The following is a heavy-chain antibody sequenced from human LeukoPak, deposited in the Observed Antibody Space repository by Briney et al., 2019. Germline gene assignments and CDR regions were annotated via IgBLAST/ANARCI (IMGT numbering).Heavy chain of an antibody. CDR3: ARDRFTMVRGVIITEPYFDY. J-gene: IGHJ4*02. CDR2: ISSSGSTK. CDR1: GITFSSYS. V-gene: IGHV3-48*04. Sequence: GGSLRLSCGASGITFSSYSMNWVRQAPGKGLEWVSYISSSGSTKYYADSVKGRFTISRDNAKNSLYLQMNSLRAEDTAVYYCARDRFTMVRGVIITEPYFDYWGQGTLVTVSS. D-gene: IGHD3-10*01.